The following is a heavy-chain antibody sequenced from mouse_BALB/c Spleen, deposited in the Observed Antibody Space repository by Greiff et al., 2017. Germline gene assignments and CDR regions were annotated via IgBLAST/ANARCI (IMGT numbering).Heavy chain of an antibody. CDR3: TRLDY. V-gene: IGHV1S81*02. Sequence: VQLVESGAELVKPGASVKLSCKASGYTFTSYYMYWVKQRPGQGLEWIGEINPSNGGTNFNEKFKSKATLTVDKSSSTAYMQLSSLTSEDSAVYYCTRLDYWGQGTTLTVSS. J-gene: IGHJ2*01. CDR1: GYTFTSYY. CDR2: INPSNGGT.